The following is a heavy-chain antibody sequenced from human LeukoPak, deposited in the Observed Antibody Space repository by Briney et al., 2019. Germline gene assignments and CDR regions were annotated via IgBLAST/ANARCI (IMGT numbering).Heavy chain of an antibody. Sequence: SETLSLTCTVSGGSISSGGYYWSWIRQHPGKGLEWIGYIYYSGSTYYNPSLKSRVTISVDTSKNQFSLKLSSVTAADTAVYYCASVIGGNSSLYDWGQGTLVTLSS. V-gene: IGHV4-31*03. D-gene: IGHD4-23*01. CDR3: ASVIGGNSSLYD. J-gene: IGHJ4*02. CDR1: GGSISSGGYY. CDR2: IYYSGST.